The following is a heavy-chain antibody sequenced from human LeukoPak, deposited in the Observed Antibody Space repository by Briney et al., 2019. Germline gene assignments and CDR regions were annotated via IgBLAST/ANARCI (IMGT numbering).Heavy chain of an antibody. CDR2: IKQDGSEK. Sequence: PGGSLRLSCAASGFTFSSYWMSWVRQAPGKGLEWVANIKQDGSEKYYVDSVKGRFTISRDNAKNSLYLQMNSLRAEDTAVYYCARDPYYYDSSGLNYWGQGTLVTVSS. V-gene: IGHV3-7*01. J-gene: IGHJ4*02. CDR3: ARDPYYYDSSGLNY. D-gene: IGHD3-22*01. CDR1: GFTFSSYW.